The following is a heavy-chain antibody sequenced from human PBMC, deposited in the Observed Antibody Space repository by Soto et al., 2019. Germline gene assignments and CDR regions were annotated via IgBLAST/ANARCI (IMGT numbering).Heavy chain of an antibody. CDR1: GGTFSSYA. Sequence: SVKVSCKASGGTFSSYAISWVRQAPGQGLGWMGGIIPIFGTANYAQKFQGRVTITADESTSTAYMELSSLRSEDTAVYYCARSRVTKTARYDTIPQGFVYFDYWGQ. D-gene: IGHD5-12*01. J-gene: IGHJ4*01. CDR2: IIPIFGTA. CDR3: ARSRVTKTARYDTIPQGFVYFDY. V-gene: IGHV1-69*13.